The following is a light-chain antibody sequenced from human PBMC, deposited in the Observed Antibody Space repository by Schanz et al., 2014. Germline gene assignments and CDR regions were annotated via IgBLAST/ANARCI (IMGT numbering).Light chain of an antibody. V-gene: IGKV4-1*01. CDR1: QSVLYTSDSKNY. Sequence: DIVMTQSPDSLPVSLGERATIHCKSSQSVLYTSDSKNYLAWYQHKPGQPPKLLISWASTRESGVPDRFTGSGSGTDFTLTISGLQAEDVAVYYCQQYSYWPLTFGQGTKVEIK. J-gene: IGKJ1*01. CDR2: WAS. CDR3: QQYSYWPLT.